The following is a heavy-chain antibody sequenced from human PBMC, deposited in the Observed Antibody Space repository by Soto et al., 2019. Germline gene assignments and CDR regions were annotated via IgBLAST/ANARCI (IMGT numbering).Heavy chain of an antibody. D-gene: IGHD1-26*01. CDR3: ARAGAIAGRAFDY. CDR2: IIPIFGTA. J-gene: IGHJ4*02. V-gene: IGHV1-69*01. Sequence: LVQSGAEVKKPGSSVKVSCXASGGTFSSYAISXXXXXXXXXXEXMEGIIPIFGTANYAQKFQGRVKITADESTSTAYMEMSSLRSEDTAVYYCARAGAIAGRAFDYWGQGTLVTVSS. CDR1: GGTFSSYA.